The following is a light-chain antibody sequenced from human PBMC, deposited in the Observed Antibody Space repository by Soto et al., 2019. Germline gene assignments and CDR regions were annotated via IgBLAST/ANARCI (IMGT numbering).Light chain of an antibody. V-gene: IGKV3-11*01. CDR2: DAS. CDR3: QQRAKWPPT. CDR1: QSVSNY. J-gene: IGKJ1*01. Sequence: EVVLTQSPATLSLSPGERATLSCRASQSVSNYLAWYQQKLGQAPRLLIYDASNRATGIPARFSGSGSGTDFTLTINILEPEDLAVYYCQQRAKWPPTFGQGTKVDIK.